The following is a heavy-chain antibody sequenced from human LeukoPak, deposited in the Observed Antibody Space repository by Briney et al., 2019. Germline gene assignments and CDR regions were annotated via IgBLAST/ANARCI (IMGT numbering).Heavy chain of an antibody. CDR2: ISAYNGNT. CDR1: GYTFTNYG. Sequence: ASVKVSCKASGYTFTNYGINWVRQAPGQGLEWMGWISAYNGNTNYAQKLQGRVTMTTDTSTSTAYMELRSLRSDDTAVYYCARESLTLIVVDYWGQGTLVTVSS. V-gene: IGHV1-18*01. D-gene: IGHD3-22*01. CDR3: ARESLTLIVVDY. J-gene: IGHJ4*02.